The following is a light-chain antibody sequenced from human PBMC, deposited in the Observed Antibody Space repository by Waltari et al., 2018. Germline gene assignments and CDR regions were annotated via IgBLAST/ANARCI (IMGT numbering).Light chain of an antibody. J-gene: IGLJ1*01. CDR3: CSYAGDYSLV. V-gene: IGLV2-11*01. CDR2: DVD. Sequence: QSALTQPRSVSGSPGQSVPISCTGHSGDVGGYNYVPWYQHHPGKAPNLIIYDVDKRPSGVPDRFSGSKSGNTASLTISGLQSDDEADFYCCSYAGDYSLVFGTGTKVTVL. CDR1: SGDVGGYNY.